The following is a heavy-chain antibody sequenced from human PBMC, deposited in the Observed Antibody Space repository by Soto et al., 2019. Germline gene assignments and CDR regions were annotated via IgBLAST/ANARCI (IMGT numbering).Heavy chain of an antibody. Sequence: QVQLVESGGGLVKPGGSLRLSCAASGFTFSDYYMSWIRQAPGKGLEWVSYISGSGTYTNYGDSVKGRFTISRDNAKNSLHLQMNSLRAEDTAVYYCVRGGSYCGGDCFDYWGQGTLVTGSS. J-gene: IGHJ4*02. CDR3: VRGGSYCGGDCFDY. CDR2: ISGSGTYT. V-gene: IGHV3-11*06. D-gene: IGHD2-21*02. CDR1: GFTFSDYY.